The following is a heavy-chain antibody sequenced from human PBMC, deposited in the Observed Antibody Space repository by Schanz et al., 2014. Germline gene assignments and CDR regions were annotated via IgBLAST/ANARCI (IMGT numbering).Heavy chain of an antibody. J-gene: IGHJ6*02. CDR1: GYTFTDYY. Sequence: QVQLVQSGAEVKKPGASVKVSCKASGYTFTDYYIHWVRQAPGQGLEWMGWISANSGGTNYAQKLQGRVTMTTDTSTNTAYMELRSLTSDDTAVYYCARFNSGSHSPPYYYYGMDVWGQGTTVTVSS. CDR2: ISANSGGT. CDR3: ARFNSGSHSPPYYYYGMDV. V-gene: IGHV1-2*02. D-gene: IGHD1-26*01.